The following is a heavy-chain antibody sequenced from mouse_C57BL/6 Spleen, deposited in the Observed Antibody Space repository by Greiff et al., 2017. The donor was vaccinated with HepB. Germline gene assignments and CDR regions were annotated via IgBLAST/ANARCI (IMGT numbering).Heavy chain of an antibody. CDR1: GYTFTDYN. D-gene: IGHD1-1*01. CDR2: INPNNGGT. J-gene: IGHJ4*01. Sequence: EVQLQQSGPELVKPGASVKIPCKASGYTFTDYNMDWVKQSHGKSLEWIGDINPNNGGTIYNQKFKGKATLTVDKSSSTAYMELRSLTSEDTAVYYCARKVATGNAMDYWGQGTSVTVSS. CDR3: ARKVATGNAMDY. V-gene: IGHV1-18*01.